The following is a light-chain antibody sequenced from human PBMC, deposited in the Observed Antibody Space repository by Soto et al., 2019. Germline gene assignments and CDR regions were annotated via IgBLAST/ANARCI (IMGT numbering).Light chain of an antibody. CDR3: CAYAGSYTLL. V-gene: IGLV2-11*01. CDR1: SSDVGTYNS. CDR2: DVT. Sequence: QSALTQPPSASGSPGQSVTISCTGTSSDVGTYNSVSWYQQYPGKGPKLVLYDVTKRPSGVPDRFSGSKSGNTASLTISDLQIEDEADYHCCAYAGSYTLLFGGGTKLTVL. J-gene: IGLJ2*01.